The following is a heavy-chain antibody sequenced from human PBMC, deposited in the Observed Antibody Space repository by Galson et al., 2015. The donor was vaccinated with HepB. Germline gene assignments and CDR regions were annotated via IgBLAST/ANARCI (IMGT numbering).Heavy chain of an antibody. CDR2: IKQDGSEK. J-gene: IGHJ6*02. V-gene: IGHV3-7*03. D-gene: IGHD5-12*01. CDR3: ARVERLDYYYYYGMGV. CDR1: GFTFSSYW. Sequence: SLRLSCAASGFTFSSYWMSWVRQAPGKGLEWVANIKQDGSEKYYVDSVKGRFTISRDNAKNSLYLQMNSLRAEDTAVYYCARVERLDYYYYYGMGVWGQGTTVTVSS.